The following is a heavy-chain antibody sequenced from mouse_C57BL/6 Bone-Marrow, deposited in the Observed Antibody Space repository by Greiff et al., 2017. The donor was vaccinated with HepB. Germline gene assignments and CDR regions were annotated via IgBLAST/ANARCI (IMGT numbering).Heavy chain of an antibody. Sequence: QVHVKQSGAELVKPGASVKISCKASGYAFSSYWMNWVKQRPGKGLEWIGQIYPGDGDTNYNGKFKGKATLTADKSSSTAYMQLSSLTSEDSAVYFCARGGGAAMDYWGQGTPVTVSS. CDR1: GYAFSSYW. CDR2: IYPGDGDT. V-gene: IGHV1-80*01. CDR3: ARGGGAAMDY. J-gene: IGHJ4*01.